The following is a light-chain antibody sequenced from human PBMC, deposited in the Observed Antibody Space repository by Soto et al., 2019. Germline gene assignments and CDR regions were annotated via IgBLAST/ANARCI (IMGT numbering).Light chain of an antibody. V-gene: IGKV1-39*01. J-gene: IGKJ1*01. CDR2: AAS. Sequence: DIQMTQSPSSLSASVGDRVTITCRASQRISSYLTWYQQKPGKAPNLLIYAASNLQSGVPSRFSGSGSGTDFTLIISSLQPEDFATYYCQQSYSPPRTFGQGTKVEI. CDR3: QQSYSPPRT. CDR1: QRISSY.